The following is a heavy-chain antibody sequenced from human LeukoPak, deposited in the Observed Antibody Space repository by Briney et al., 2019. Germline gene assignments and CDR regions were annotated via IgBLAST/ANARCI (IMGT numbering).Heavy chain of an antibody. Sequence: SETLSLTCTVSGGSISSSSYYWVWIRQPPGEGLEWIGHILYSGTTSYTPSLKSRVTISLDTSKKQFSLKLTSVTAADTAVYYCARDLELGYWGQGILVTVSS. J-gene: IGHJ4*02. CDR1: GGSISSSSYY. D-gene: IGHD6-13*01. V-gene: IGHV4-61*01. CDR2: ILYSGTT. CDR3: ARDLELGY.